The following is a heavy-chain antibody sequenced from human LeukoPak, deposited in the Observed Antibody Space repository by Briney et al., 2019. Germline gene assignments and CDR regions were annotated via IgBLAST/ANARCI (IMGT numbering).Heavy chain of an antibody. CDR1: GGSVRRGSYY. CDR3: ARSQDYYYYMDV. J-gene: IGHJ6*03. CDR2: IYTSGST. Sequence: SQTLSLTCTVSGGSVRRGSYYWSWIRQPAGKGLEWIGRIYTSGSTNYNPSLKSRVTISVDTSKNQFSLKLSSVTAADTAVYYCARSQDYYYYMDVWGKGTTVTVSS. V-gene: IGHV4-61*02.